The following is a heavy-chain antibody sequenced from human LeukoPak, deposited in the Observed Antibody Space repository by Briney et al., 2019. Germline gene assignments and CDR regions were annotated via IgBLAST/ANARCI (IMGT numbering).Heavy chain of an antibody. CDR3: ARDSFVTDSSGYYSSGYFDY. Sequence: GGSLRLSCAASGFTFSSYGMHWVRQAPGKGLEWVAVIWYDRSNKYYADSVKGRFTISRDNSKNTLYLQMNSLRAEDTAVYYCARDSFVTDSSGYYSSGYFDYWGQGTLVTVSS. CDR1: GFTFSSYG. V-gene: IGHV3-33*01. J-gene: IGHJ4*02. D-gene: IGHD3-22*01. CDR2: IWYDRSNK.